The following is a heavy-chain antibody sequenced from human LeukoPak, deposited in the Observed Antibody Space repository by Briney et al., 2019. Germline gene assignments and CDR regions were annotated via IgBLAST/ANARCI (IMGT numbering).Heavy chain of an antibody. CDR2: MNPNSGNT. J-gene: IGHJ4*02. Sequence: ASVKVSCKASGYTFTSCDINWVRQATGQGLEWMGWMNPNSGNTGYGQSFQGRITMDRDISIGTAYMELSKLKSEDTAIYYCTRGSSGRRDNWGQGTLVTVSA. V-gene: IGHV1-8*01. D-gene: IGHD6-19*01. CDR1: GYTFTSCD. CDR3: TRGSSGRRDN.